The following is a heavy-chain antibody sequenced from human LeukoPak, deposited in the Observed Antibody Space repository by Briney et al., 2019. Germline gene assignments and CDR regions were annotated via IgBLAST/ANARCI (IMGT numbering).Heavy chain of an antibody. CDR3: ARDRGIAVAARGWFDP. Sequence: GASVKVSCKASGYTFTGYYMHWVRQAPGQGLVWMGWINPNSGGTNYAQKFQGRVTMTRDTSISTAYMELSRLRSDDTAVYYCARDRGIAVAARGWFDPWGQGTLVTVSS. J-gene: IGHJ5*02. V-gene: IGHV1-2*02. D-gene: IGHD6-19*01. CDR2: INPNSGGT. CDR1: GYTFTGYY.